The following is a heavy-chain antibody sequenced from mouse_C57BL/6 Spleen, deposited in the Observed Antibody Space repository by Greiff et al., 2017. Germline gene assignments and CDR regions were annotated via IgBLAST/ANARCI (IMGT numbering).Heavy chain of an antibody. D-gene: IGHD1-1*01. Sequence: EVQLQQSGPVLVKPGASVKMSCKASGYTFTDYYMNWVKQSHGKSLEWIGVINPYNGGTSYNQKFKGKATLTVDKSSSTAYMELNSLTSEDSAVYYCARFPFTTVVGDWFAYWGQGTLVTVSA. CDR3: ARFPFTTVVGDWFAY. CDR2: INPYNGGT. J-gene: IGHJ3*01. V-gene: IGHV1-19*01. CDR1: GYTFTDYY.